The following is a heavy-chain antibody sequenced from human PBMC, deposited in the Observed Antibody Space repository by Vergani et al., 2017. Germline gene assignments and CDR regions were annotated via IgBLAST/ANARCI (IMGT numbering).Heavy chain of an antibody. CDR1: GGSISSYY. CDR3: ARVVTGGDSYFDY. Sequence: QVQLQESGPGLVKPSETLSLTCTVSGGSISSYYWSWIRQPPGKGLEWIGHIYYSGSTNYNPSLKSRVTISVDTSKNQFSLKLSSVTAANTAVYYCARVVTGGDSYFDYWGQGTLVTVSS. D-gene: IGHD2-21*02. J-gene: IGHJ4*02. CDR2: IYYSGST. V-gene: IGHV4-59*01.